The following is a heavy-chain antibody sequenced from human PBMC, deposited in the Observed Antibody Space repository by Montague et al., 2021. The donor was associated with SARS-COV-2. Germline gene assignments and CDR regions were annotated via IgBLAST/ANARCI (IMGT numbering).Heavy chain of an antibody. Sequence: SETLSLTCTVSGGSVNSGSYHWNWIRQHPGKGLEWIGYIYYSGSTSYNPSLKSRVTISLDTSKNQFSLNLTSVTAADTALYFCARELGIHDYLNGYYIGDWGQGALVTVSS. J-gene: IGHJ4*02. V-gene: IGHV4-61*01. CDR2: IYYSGST. CDR3: ARELGIHDYLNGYYIGD. D-gene: IGHD3/OR15-3a*01. CDR1: GGSVNSGSYH.